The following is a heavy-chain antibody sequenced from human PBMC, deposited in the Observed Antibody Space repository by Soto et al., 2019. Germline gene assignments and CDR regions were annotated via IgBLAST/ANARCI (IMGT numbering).Heavy chain of an antibody. V-gene: IGHV3-23*01. D-gene: IGHD3-22*01. Sequence: EMQLLESGGGLVQPGGSLRLSCEASGFTFRGYAMSWVRQAPGKGLEWVATISGSGGSTFYADSVKGRFTISRDNSRDTLYLQMNSLRAEDTAVYYCAKGVRTLIVVVISDAFDIWGQGTMVTVYS. CDR1: GFTFRGYA. CDR3: AKGVRTLIVVVISDAFDI. CDR2: ISGSGGST. J-gene: IGHJ3*02.